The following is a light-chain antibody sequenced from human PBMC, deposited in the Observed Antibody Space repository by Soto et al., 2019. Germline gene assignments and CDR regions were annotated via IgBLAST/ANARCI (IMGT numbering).Light chain of an antibody. CDR1: SSDVGSYNL. CDR3: CSYAVGGTLV. V-gene: IGLV2-23*01. J-gene: IGLJ2*01. CDR2: EGS. Sequence: QSALTQPASVSGSPGQSITISCTGTSSDVGSYNLVSWHQQHPGKAPKLMIYEGSKRPSGVSHRFSGSKSGNTASLTISGLQAEDEADYYCCSYAVGGTLVFGGGTKLTVL.